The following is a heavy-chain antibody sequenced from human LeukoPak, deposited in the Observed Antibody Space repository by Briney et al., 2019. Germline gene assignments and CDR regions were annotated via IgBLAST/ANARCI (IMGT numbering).Heavy chain of an antibody. CDR2: IYPGDSDT. V-gene: IGHV5-51*01. CDR3: ASAYSSSWYYFDY. Sequence: GESLKISCKGSGYSFISYWIGWVRQMPGKGLEWMGLIYPGDSDTRYSPYFQGQVTISADKSISTAYLQWSSLKASDTARYYCASAYSSSWYYFDYWGQGTLVTVSS. D-gene: IGHD6-13*01. CDR1: GYSFISYW. J-gene: IGHJ4*02.